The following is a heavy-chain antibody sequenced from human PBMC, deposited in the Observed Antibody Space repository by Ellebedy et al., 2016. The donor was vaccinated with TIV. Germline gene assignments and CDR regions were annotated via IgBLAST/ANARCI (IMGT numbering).Heavy chain of an antibody. Sequence: GESLKISCAASGFTFSSYSMNWVRQAPGKGLEWVSSISSSSSYIYYADSVKGRFTISRDNAKNSLYLQMNSLRAEDTAVYYCARVYYDSSGYYFPSYYFDYWGQGTLVTVSS. CDR3: ARVYYDSSGYYFPSYYFDY. V-gene: IGHV3-21*01. J-gene: IGHJ4*02. CDR2: ISSSSSYI. D-gene: IGHD3-22*01. CDR1: GFTFSSYS.